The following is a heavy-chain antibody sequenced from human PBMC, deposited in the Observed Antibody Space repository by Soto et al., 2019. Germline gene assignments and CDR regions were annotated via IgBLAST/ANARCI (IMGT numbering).Heavy chain of an antibody. D-gene: IGHD6-6*01. CDR3: AREDGRIAAFFGY. CDR2: ISYDGSNK. CDR1: GFTFSSYG. Sequence: GGSLRLSCAASGFTFSSYGMHWVRQAPGKGLEWVSVISYDGSNKYYADSVKGRFTISRDNSKNTLYLQMNSLRAEDTAVYYCAREDGRIAAFFGYWGQGTLVTVSS. V-gene: IGHV3-30*03. J-gene: IGHJ4*02.